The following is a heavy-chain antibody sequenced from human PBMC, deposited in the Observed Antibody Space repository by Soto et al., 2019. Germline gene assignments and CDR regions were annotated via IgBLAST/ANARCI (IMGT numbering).Heavy chain of an antibody. D-gene: IGHD3-9*01. CDR3: ARRHDILTGSDSFDV. CDR1: GGSISSEGYY. CDR2: FYYGGTT. V-gene: IGHV4-31*03. J-gene: IGHJ3*01. Sequence: SETLSLTCTLSGGSISSEGYYWTWIRQHPGKGLEWIGDFYYGGTTSYNPSLKSRLTISVDTSNNQFSLRLSSVTAADTAMYYCARRHDILTGSDSFDVWGRGTMVTVSS.